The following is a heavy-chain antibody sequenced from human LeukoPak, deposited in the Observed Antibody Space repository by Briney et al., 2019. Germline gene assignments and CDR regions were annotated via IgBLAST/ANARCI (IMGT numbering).Heavy chain of an antibody. V-gene: IGHV3-30-3*01. Sequence: GGSLRLSCAASGFTFSSYAMHWVRQAPGKGLEWVAVISYDGSNKYYADSVKGRFTISRDNSKNTLYLQMNSLRAEDTAVYYCARDLVPAAVEYYYYYMDVWGKGTTVTVSS. CDR3: ARDLVPAAVEYYYYYMDV. CDR1: GFTFSSYA. CDR2: ISYDGSNK. D-gene: IGHD2-2*01. J-gene: IGHJ6*03.